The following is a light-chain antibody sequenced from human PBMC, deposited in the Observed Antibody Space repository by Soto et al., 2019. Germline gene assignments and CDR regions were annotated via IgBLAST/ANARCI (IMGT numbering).Light chain of an antibody. CDR1: QSVTTY. CDR3: QQYGSSPIT. V-gene: IGKV3-20*01. CDR2: GAS. J-gene: IGKJ5*01. Sequence: EIVLTQSPDTLSLSPGERATLSSRASQSVTTYLAWYQQKPGQAPRLLIFGASKRATGIPDRFSGSGSGRDFTLTISGLEPEDFAVYYCQQYGSSPITFGQGTRLEIK.